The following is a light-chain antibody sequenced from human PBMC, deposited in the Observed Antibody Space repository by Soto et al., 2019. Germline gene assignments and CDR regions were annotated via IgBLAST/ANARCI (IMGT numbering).Light chain of an antibody. CDR3: SSYTNDKSYV. CDR1: SSDVGAFNY. CDR2: AVT. J-gene: IGLJ1*01. V-gene: IGLV2-14*03. Sequence: QSVLTQPASVSGSSGQSITISCPGTSSDVGAFNYVSWYQQHPGKAPKLMISAVTNRPSGVSNRFSGSKSGNTASLTISGLQAEDEADYYCSSYTNDKSYVFGTGTKVTVL.